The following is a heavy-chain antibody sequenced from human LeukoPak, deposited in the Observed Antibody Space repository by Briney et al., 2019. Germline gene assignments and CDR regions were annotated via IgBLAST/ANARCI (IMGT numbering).Heavy chain of an antibody. J-gene: IGHJ4*02. D-gene: IGHD1-26*01. CDR1: GFTFSNYN. V-gene: IGHV3-48*01. Sequence: PGGSLRLSCAASGFTFSNYNMNWVRQAPGKGLEWISYISTSSSTINYADSVKGRFTISRDNAKNSLYLQMNSLRAEDTAAYYCARASGGSYSDFWGQGTLVTVSS. CDR2: ISTSSSTI. CDR3: ARASGGSYSDF.